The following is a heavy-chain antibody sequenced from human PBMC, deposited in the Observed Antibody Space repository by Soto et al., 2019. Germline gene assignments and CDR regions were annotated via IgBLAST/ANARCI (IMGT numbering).Heavy chain of an antibody. V-gene: IGHV1-69*13. J-gene: IGHJ6*02. Sequence: SVKVSCKASGGTFSSYAISWVRQAPGQGLEWMGGIIPIFGTANYAQKFQGRVTITADESTSTAYMELSSLRSEDTAVYYCANRLNYCSGGSCYSGTVGYYYYGMDVWGQGTTVTVSS. CDR1: GGTFSSYA. D-gene: IGHD2-15*01. CDR2: IIPIFGTA. CDR3: ANRLNYCSGGSCYSGTVGYYYYGMDV.